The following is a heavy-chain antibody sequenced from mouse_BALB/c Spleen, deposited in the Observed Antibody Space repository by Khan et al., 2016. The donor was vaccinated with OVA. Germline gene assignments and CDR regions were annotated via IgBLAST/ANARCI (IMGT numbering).Heavy chain of an antibody. V-gene: IGHV3-2*02. D-gene: IGHD1-1*02. CDR1: GYSITSDYA. CDR2: ISSSGNT. Sequence: VQLKESGPGLVKPSQSLSLTCTVTGYSITSDYAWNWIRQFPGNKLEWMGYISSSGNTNYNPALKSRISITRDTSKNQFFLQLNSVTTEDTATSYCARDGAGYNDAMDYWGQGTSVTVSS. CDR3: ARDGAGYNDAMDY. J-gene: IGHJ4*01.